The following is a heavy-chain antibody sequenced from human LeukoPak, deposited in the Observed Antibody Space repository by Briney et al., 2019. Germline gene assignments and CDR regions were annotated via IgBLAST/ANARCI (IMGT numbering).Heavy chain of an antibody. Sequence: SETLSLTCTVSGGSISSSSYYWGWIRQPPGKGLEWIGSIYYSGSTYYNPSLKSRVTISVDTSKNQFSLKLSSVTAADTAVYYCARLRGYGSSKSFDYWGQGTLVTVSS. CDR3: ARLRGYGSSKSFDY. V-gene: IGHV4-39*01. CDR2: IYYSGST. D-gene: IGHD1-1*01. CDR1: GGSISSSSYY. J-gene: IGHJ4*02.